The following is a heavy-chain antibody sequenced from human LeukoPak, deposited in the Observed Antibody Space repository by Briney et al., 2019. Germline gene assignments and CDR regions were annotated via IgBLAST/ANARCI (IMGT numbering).Heavy chain of an antibody. Sequence: GGSLRLSCAASGFILGSYWMTWVRQAPGKGLEWVANIKQDGREKNYVDSVKGRFTISRDNAKNSLYLQMNSLRVEDTALYYCVRDLSGGEDYWGQGIRVTVSS. CDR1: GFILGSYW. CDR3: VRDLSGGEDY. CDR2: IKQDGREK. V-gene: IGHV3-7*01. J-gene: IGHJ4*02. D-gene: IGHD3-16*01.